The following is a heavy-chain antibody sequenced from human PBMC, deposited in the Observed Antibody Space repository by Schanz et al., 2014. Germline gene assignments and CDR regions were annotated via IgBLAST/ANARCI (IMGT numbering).Heavy chain of an antibody. J-gene: IGHJ5*02. CDR3: AKDMNREATAPES. CDR2: INTADTT. Sequence: EVQLLESGGGLVKPGGSLRLSCAASGFTLSSYALSWVRQSPGKGLEWVSAINTADTTYYADSVKGRFTVSRDNSKNTVYLHMNSLRDEDTAVYYCAKDMNREATAPESWGQGTLVVVSS. CDR1: GFTLSSYA. D-gene: IGHD5-12*01. V-gene: IGHV3-23*01.